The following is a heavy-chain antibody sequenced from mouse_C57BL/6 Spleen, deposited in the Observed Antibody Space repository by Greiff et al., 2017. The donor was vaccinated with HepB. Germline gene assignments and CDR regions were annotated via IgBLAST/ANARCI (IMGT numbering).Heavy chain of an antibody. V-gene: IGHV1-26*01. D-gene: IGHD3-2*02. J-gene: IGHJ3*01. CDR1: GYTFTDYY. Sequence: EVQLQQSGPELVKPGASVKISCKASGYTFTDYYMNWVKQSHGKSLEWIGDINPNNGGTSYNQKFKGKATLTVDKSTSTAYMELRSLTSEDSAVYYCARSQDSSGFAYWGQGTLVTVSA. CDR2: INPNNGGT. CDR3: ARSQDSSGFAY.